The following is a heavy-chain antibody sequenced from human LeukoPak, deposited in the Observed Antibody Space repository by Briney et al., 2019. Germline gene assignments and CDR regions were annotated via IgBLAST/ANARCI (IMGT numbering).Heavy chain of an antibody. CDR3: ARPAGWLPRYYFEY. D-gene: IGHD5-24*01. CDR1: GGSISSSSYY. Sequence: TSETLSLTCTVSGGSISSSSYYWGWIRQPPGKGLEWIGSIYYSGSTYYNPSLKSRVTTSVDTSKNQFSLKLSSVTAADTAVYYCARPAGWLPRYYFEYWGQGTLVTVSS. J-gene: IGHJ4*02. CDR2: IYYSGST. V-gene: IGHV4-39*01.